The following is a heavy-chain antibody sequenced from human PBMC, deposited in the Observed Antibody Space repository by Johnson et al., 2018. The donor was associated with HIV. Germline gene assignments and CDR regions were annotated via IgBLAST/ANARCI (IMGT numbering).Heavy chain of an antibody. CDR2: ISWTGGST. CDR1: GFTFDDYG. V-gene: IGHV3-20*04. J-gene: IGHJ3*02. Sequence: VQLVESGGGVVRPGGSLRLSCAASGFTFDDYGMSWVRQAPGKGLEWVSGISWTGGSTGYAGSVKGRFTISRDNAKNSLYLQMNSLRAEDTALYYCARVGYSNYGGGAFDIWGQGTMVTVSS. D-gene: IGHD4-11*01. CDR3: ARVGYSNYGGGAFDI.